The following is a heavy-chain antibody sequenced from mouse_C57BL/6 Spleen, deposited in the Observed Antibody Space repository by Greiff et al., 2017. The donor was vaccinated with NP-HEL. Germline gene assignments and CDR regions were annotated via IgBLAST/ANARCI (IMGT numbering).Heavy chain of an antibody. V-gene: IGHV5-17*01. CDR1: GFTFSDYG. CDR3: AREEYFDV. Sequence: EVKLMASGGGLVKPGGSLKLSCAASGFTFSDYGMHWVRQAPEKGLEWVAYISSGSSTIYYADTVKGRFTISRDNAKNTLFMQMTSLRSEDTAMYYCAREEYFDVGGTGTTVTVSS. J-gene: IGHJ1*03. CDR2: ISSGSSTI.